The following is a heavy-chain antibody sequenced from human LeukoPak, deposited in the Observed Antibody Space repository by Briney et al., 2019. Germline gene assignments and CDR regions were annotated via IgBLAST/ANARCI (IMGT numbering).Heavy chain of an antibody. V-gene: IGHV3-23*01. D-gene: IGHD4-17*01. J-gene: IGHJ6*03. CDR1: GFTLSSYA. CDR3: AKNYGDYWTYSYYYMDV. CDR2: ISGSGGTT. Sequence: GGSLRLSCAASGFTLSSYAMSWVGQAPGEGLEWVSAISGSGGTTNYADSVKGRFTISRHNSKTPLYLKMNSLRAEDTAIYYCAKNYGDYWTYSYYYMDVWGRGTTVTVSS.